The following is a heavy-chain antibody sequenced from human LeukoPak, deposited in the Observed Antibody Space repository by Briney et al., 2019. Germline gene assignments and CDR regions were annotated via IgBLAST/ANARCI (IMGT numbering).Heavy chain of an antibody. V-gene: IGHV1-24*01. CDR3: ATSYCSSTSCYLAFDI. J-gene: IGHJ3*02. D-gene: IGHD2-2*01. CDR1: GYTLTELS. CDR2: FDPEDGET. Sequence: ASVKVSCKVSGYTLTELSMHWVRQAPGKGLEWMGGFDPEDGETIYAQKFQGRVTMTEDTSTDTAYMELSSLRSEDTAVYYCATSYCSSTSCYLAFDIWGQGTIVTVSS.